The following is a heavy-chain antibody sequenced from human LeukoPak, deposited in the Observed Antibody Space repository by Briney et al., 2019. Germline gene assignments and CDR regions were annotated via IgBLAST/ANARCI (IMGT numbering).Heavy chain of an antibody. D-gene: IGHD6-19*01. CDR3: ARVPRSGYSSGWSTYFDY. V-gene: IGHV4-38-2*02. CDR1: GYSISSGYY. Sequence: PSETLSLTCTVSGYSISSGYYWGWIRQPPAKGLEWSGSSYHSGSTYYNPSLKSRVTISVDTSKNQFSLKLSSVTAADTAVYYCARVPRSGYSSGWSTYFDYWGQGPLVTVSS. J-gene: IGHJ4*02. CDR2: SYHSGST.